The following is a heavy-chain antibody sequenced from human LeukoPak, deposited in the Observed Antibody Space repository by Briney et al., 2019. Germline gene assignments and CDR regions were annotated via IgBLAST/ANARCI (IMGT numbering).Heavy chain of an antibody. CDR1: GYTFTGYY. V-gene: IGHV1-2*02. CDR2: INPNSGGT. J-gene: IGHJ4*02. D-gene: IGHD3-10*01. Sequence: ASVKVSCKASGYTFTGYYMHWVRQAPGQGLEWMGWINPNSGGTNYAQKFQGRVTMTRDTSTDTAYMELSSLRSEDTAVYYCATDRYYGSGSYRYWGQGTLVTVSS. CDR3: ATDRYYGSGSYRY.